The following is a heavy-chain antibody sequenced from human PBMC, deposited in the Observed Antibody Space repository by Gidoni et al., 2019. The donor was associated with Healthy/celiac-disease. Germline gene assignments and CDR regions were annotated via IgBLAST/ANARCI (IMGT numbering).Heavy chain of an antibody. CDR1: GYTFTSYY. CDR2: INPSGGST. D-gene: IGHD6-6*01. J-gene: IGHJ6*02. CDR3: ARDGSYSSSSALGYYYYGMDV. Sequence: QVQLVQSGAEVKKPGASVKVSCKASGYTFTSYYMHWVRQAPGQGLEWMGIINPSGGSTSYAQKFQGRVTMTRDTSTSTVYMELSSLRSEDTAVYYCARDGSYSSSSALGYYYYGMDVWGQGTTVTVSS. V-gene: IGHV1-46*01.